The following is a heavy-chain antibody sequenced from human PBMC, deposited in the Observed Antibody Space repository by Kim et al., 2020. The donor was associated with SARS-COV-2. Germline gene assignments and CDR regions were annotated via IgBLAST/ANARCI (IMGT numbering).Heavy chain of an antibody. D-gene: IGHD3-10*01. CDR3: AIALRRHYNSNFYVSGLDV. J-gene: IGHJ6*02. V-gene: IGHV1-2*06. CDR2: INPNSGAT. Sequence: ASVKVSCKASGYTFSGYYIHWVRQAPGQGLEWMGHINPNSGATSYAQKFQGRVIMTRDTSITTAYMEVSGLRSDDTAVYYCAIALRRHYNSNFYVSGLDVWGQGTTVTVSS. CDR1: GYTFSGYY.